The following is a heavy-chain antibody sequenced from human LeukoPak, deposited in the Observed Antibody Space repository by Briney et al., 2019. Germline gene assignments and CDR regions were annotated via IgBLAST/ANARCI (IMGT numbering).Heavy chain of an antibody. J-gene: IGHJ4*02. D-gene: IGHD1-26*01. CDR3: ARQSGTYWGLDY. V-gene: IGHV1-2*02. CDR1: GYTFTDYY. Sequence: GASVKVSCKASGYTFTDYYIHWVRQAPGHGLEWLGWMSVKTGATSSAQRFPGRFTMTRDTSIGTASMEFSSLTSDDTAVYYCARQSGTYWGLDYWGQGTLVTVSS. CDR2: MSVKTGAT.